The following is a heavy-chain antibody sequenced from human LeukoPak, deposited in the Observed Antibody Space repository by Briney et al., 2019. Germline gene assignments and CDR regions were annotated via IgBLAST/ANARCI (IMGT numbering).Heavy chain of an antibody. CDR1: GFTFSSYT. V-gene: IGHV3-30*03. J-gene: IGHJ4*02. D-gene: IGHD1-26*01. CDR2: ISYDGTTK. CDR3: ARDPVEWEQLLDY. Sequence: GGSLRLSCAASGFTFSSYTMHWVRQAPGKGLEWIAVISYDGTTKYYADSVKGRFTISRDTSKNTLYLQMNSLRVEDTAVYYCARDPVEWEQLLDYWGQGTLVTVSS.